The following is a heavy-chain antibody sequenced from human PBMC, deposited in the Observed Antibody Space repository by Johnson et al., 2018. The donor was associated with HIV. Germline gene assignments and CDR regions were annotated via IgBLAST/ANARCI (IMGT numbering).Heavy chain of an antibody. CDR1: GFSFSDYY. D-gene: IGHD2-8*02. V-gene: IGHV3-7*01. J-gene: IGHJ3*02. Sequence: EVQLVESGGGLVKPGGSLRLSCVVSGFSFSDYYMSWVRQAPGKGLEWVANIKQDGSEKYYVDSVKGRFTISRDNAKNSLYLQMNSLRAEDTAVYYCARDICTGGVCYDAFDIWGQGTMVTVSS. CDR3: ARDICTGGVCYDAFDI. CDR2: IKQDGSEK.